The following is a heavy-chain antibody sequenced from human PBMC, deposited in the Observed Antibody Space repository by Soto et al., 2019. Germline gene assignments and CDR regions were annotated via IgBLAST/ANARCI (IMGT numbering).Heavy chain of an antibody. CDR3: AKDFGPASVATPIYFDY. D-gene: IGHD5-12*01. J-gene: IGHJ4*02. CDR1: GFTFSSYA. V-gene: IGHV3-23*01. Sequence: GSLRLSCAASGFTFSSYAMSWVRQAPGKGLEWVSAISGSGGSTYYADSVKGRFTISRDNSKNTLYLQMNSLRAEDTAVYYCAKDFGPASVATPIYFDYWGQGTLVTVSS. CDR2: ISGSGGST.